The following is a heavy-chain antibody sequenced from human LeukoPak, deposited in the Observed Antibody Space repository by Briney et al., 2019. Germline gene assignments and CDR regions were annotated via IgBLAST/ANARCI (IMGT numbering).Heavy chain of an antibody. CDR1: GYSFTSYW. CDR2: IYPGDSDT. Sequence: GESLKISCKGSGYSFTSYWTGWVRQMPGKGLEWMGIIYPGDSDTRYSPSFQGQVTISADKSISTAYLQWSSLKASDTAMYYCARPARNSYYYDSSGPQIDNDAFDIWGQGTMVTVSS. V-gene: IGHV5-51*01. CDR3: ARPARNSYYYDSSGPQIDNDAFDI. J-gene: IGHJ3*02. D-gene: IGHD3-22*01.